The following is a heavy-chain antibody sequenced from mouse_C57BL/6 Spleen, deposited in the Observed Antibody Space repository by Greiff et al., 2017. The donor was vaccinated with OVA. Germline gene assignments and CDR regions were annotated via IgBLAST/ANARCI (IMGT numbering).Heavy chain of an antibody. CDR1: GYSITSGYY. V-gene: IGHV3-6*01. D-gene: IGHD2-3*01. CDR3: ARVDGYYEFAY. J-gene: IGHJ3*01. CDR2: ISYDGSN. Sequence: EVKLMESGPGLVKPSQSLSLTCSVTGYSITSGYYWNWIRQFPGNKLEWMGYISYDGSNNYNPSLKNRISITRDTSKNQFFLKLNSVTTEDTATYYCARVDGYYEFAYWGQGTLVTVSA.